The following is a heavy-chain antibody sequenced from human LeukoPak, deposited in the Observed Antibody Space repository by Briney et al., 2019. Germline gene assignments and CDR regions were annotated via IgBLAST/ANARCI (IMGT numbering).Heavy chain of an antibody. CDR3: AELGITMIGGV. CDR1: GFTFSSYE. V-gene: IGHV3-48*03. CDR2: ISSSGSTI. J-gene: IGHJ6*04. Sequence: GGSLKLSCAASGFTFSSYEMNWVRQAPGKGLEWVSYISSSGSTIYYADSVKGRFTISRDNTKNSLYLQMNSLIAEDPAVYYCAELGITMIGGVWGKGTTVTISS. D-gene: IGHD3-10*02.